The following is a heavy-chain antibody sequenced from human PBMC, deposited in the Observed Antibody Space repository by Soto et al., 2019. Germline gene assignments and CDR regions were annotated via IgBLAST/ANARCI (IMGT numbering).Heavy chain of an antibody. Sequence: QVQVVQSGAEVKKPGASVKVSCKTSGYSFTTYSIQWVRQAPGQRLEWMGWINAGNGNTKFSQKFQGRVTFTRDTSASTAYMELSSLRSEDTAVYYCARVDCRGATCYVGTYFDYWGQGTLVTVSS. CDR1: GYSFTTYS. J-gene: IGHJ4*02. CDR3: ARVDCRGATCYVGTYFDY. V-gene: IGHV1-3*01. CDR2: INAGNGNT. D-gene: IGHD2-15*01.